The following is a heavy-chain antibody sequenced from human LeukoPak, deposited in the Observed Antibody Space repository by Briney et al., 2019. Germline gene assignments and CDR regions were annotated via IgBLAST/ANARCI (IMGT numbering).Heavy chain of an antibody. D-gene: IGHD5-24*01. J-gene: IGHJ4*02. Sequence: GGSLRLSCAASGFTVSSNYMSWVRQAPGKGLEWVSVIYVGGTTYYADSVKGRFTISRDNSKNTLSLQMNSLRAEDTAVYYCARGDGYNFFDYWGQGTLVTVSS. CDR1: GFTVSSNY. CDR2: IYVGGTT. V-gene: IGHV3-53*01. CDR3: ARGDGYNFFDY.